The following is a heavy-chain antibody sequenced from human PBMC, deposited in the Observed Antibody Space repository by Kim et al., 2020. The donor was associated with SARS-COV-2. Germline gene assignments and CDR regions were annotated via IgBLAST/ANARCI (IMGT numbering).Heavy chain of an antibody. D-gene: IGHD5-18*01. CDR1: GGSISSYY. Sequence: SETLSLTCTVSGGSISSYYWSWIRQPPGNGLEWIGYIYYSGSTNYNPSLKSRVTISVDTSKNQFSLKLSSVTAADTAVYYCARHGSRYSYGWWEPTIDYWGQGTLVTVSS. V-gene: IGHV4-59*08. CDR2: IYYSGST. CDR3: ARHGSRYSYGWWEPTIDY. J-gene: IGHJ4*02.